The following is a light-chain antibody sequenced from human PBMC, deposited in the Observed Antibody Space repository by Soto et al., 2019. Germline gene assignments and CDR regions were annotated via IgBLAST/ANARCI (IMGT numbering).Light chain of an antibody. CDR3: QQYARPPFA. CDR2: DAS. V-gene: IGKV3-20*01. Sequence: EIVLTQSPGTLSLSPGERATLSCRASQRISNSYLAWYQQKPGQAPRLLLYDASSRATGIPDRVSGSGSGTGFTLTISRLEPEDFAVYYCQQYARPPFAFGQGTKVEIK. J-gene: IGKJ2*01. CDR1: QRISNSY.